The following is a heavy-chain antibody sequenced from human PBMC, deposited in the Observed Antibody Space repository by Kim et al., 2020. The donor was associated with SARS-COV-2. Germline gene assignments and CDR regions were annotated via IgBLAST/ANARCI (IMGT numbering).Heavy chain of an antibody. CDR1: GYSFTSYW. Sequence: GESLKISCKGSGYSFTSYWIGWVRQMPGKGLEWMGIIYPGDSDTRYSPSFQGQVTISADKSISTAYLQWSSLKASDTAMYYCARADTAMVTKGSYYYGMDVWGQGTTVTVSS. CDR3: ARADTAMVTKGSYYYGMDV. CDR2: IYPGDSDT. V-gene: IGHV5-51*01. D-gene: IGHD5-18*01. J-gene: IGHJ6*02.